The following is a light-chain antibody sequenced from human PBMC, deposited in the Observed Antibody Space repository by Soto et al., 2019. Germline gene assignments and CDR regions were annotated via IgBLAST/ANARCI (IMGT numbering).Light chain of an antibody. J-gene: IGLJ1*01. Sequence: QSVLTQPASVSGSPGQSITISCTGTSSDVGCYNYVSWYQQYPGKVPKLIIFDVSNRPSGVSNRFSGSKSGNTASLTISGLQAEDEADYYCSSYTNNLGVFGTGTKVTVL. CDR3: SSYTNNLGV. CDR1: SSDVGCYNY. V-gene: IGLV2-14*01. CDR2: DVS.